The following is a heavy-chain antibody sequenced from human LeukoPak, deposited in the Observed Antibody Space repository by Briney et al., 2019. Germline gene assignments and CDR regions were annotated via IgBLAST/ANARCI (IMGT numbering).Heavy chain of an antibody. Sequence: PGGSLRLSCAASGFTFSSYSMNWVRQAPGKGLEWVSSVSSSSYIYYADSVKGRFTISRDNAKNSLYLQMNSLRAEDTAVYYCARDLWGSSAFDYWGQGTLVTVSS. CDR2: VSSSSYI. CDR3: ARDLWGSSAFDY. J-gene: IGHJ4*02. V-gene: IGHV3-21*01. CDR1: GFTFSSYS. D-gene: IGHD6-19*01.